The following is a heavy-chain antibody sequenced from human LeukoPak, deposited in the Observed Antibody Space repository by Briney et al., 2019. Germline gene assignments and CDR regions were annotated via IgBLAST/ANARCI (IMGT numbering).Heavy chain of an antibody. CDR2: INPNSGGT. Sequence: ASVKVSCKASGYTFTGYYMHWMRQAPGQGLEWMGWINPNSGGTNYAQKFQGRVTMTRDTSISTAYMELSRLRSDDTAVYYCARNYYDSSGYYQNWFDPWGQGTLVTVSS. J-gene: IGHJ5*02. CDR3: ARNYYDSSGYYQNWFDP. D-gene: IGHD3-22*01. V-gene: IGHV1-2*02. CDR1: GYTFTGYY.